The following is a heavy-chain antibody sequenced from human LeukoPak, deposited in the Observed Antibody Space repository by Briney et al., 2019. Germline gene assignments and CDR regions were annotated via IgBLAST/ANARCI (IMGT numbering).Heavy chain of an antibody. CDR2: INPNSGGT. J-gene: IGHJ5*02. CDR1: GYTFTGYY. CDR3: ARAAYGSGNWFDP. Sequence: ASVKVSCKASGYTFTGYYMHWVRQAPGQGLERMGWINPNSGGTNYAQKFQGRVTMTRDTSISTAYMELSRLRSDDTAVYYCARAAYGSGNWFDPWGQGTLVTVSS. V-gene: IGHV1-2*02. D-gene: IGHD3-10*01.